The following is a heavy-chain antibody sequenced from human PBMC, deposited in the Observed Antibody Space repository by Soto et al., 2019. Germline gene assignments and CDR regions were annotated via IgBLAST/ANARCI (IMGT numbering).Heavy chain of an antibody. CDR3: ARGRGRYSSGWSWFDP. J-gene: IGHJ5*02. D-gene: IGHD6-19*01. Sequence: SETLSLTGGVSGGTIRSPDWWTWVRQPPGKGLEWIGEIFQSGSTNYTPSLESRVTISVDKSKNQFSLTLTSVTAADTAVYFCARGRGRYSSGWSWFDPWGQGILVTVSS. CDR2: IFQSGST. CDR1: GGTIRSPDW. V-gene: IGHV4-4*02.